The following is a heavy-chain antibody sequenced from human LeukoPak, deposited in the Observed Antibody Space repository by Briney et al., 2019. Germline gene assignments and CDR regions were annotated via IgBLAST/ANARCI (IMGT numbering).Heavy chain of an antibody. CDR1: GFTFSDYY. CDR3: ARVGEYCSGGSCYEAFDI. V-gene: IGHV3-11*01. Sequence: PGGSLRLSCAASGFTFSDYYMSWIRQAPGKGLEWVSYISSSGSTIYYADSVKGRFTISRNNAKNSLYLQMNSLRAEDTAVYYCARVGEYCSGGSCYEAFDIWGQGTMVTVSS. J-gene: IGHJ3*02. D-gene: IGHD2-15*01. CDR2: ISSSGSTI.